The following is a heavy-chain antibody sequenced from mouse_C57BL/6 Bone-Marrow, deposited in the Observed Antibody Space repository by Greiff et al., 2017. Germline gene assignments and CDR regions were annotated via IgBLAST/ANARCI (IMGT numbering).Heavy chain of an antibody. CDR2: ISSGGSYT. CDR1: GFTFSSYG. Sequence: EVKLQESGGDLVKPGGSLKLSCAASGFTFSSYGMSWVRQTPDKRLEWVATISSGGSYTYYPDSVKGRFTISRDNAKNTLYLQMSSLKSEDTAMYYCARHPLMGCWGQGASVTVSS. J-gene: IGHJ4*01. CDR3: ARHPLMGC. V-gene: IGHV5-6*01.